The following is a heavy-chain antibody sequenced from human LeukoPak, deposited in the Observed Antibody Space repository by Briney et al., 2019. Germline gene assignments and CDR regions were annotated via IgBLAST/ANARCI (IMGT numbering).Heavy chain of an antibody. CDR3: ATQARIVGATGYFDY. CDR1: GGSISSYY. D-gene: IGHD1-26*01. Sequence: SEILSFTCSVSGGSISSYYWSWIRQPPGKGLEWIGYIFYSGSTNYNPSLKSRVTISLDTSKNQFSLKLSSVTAADTAVYYCATQARIVGATGYFDYWGQGTLVTVSS. CDR2: IFYSGST. J-gene: IGHJ4*02. V-gene: IGHV4-59*08.